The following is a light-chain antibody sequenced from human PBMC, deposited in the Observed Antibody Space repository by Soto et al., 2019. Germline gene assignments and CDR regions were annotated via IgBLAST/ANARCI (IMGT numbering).Light chain of an antibody. J-gene: IGLJ3*02. CDR2: DDT. V-gene: IGLV2-23*01. CDR3: CSFAGSSTS. CDR1: SSDVGTYKP. Sequence: SALTQPASVSGSPGQSITISCTGTSSDVGTYKPVSWYQQYPGKAPKVIIYDDTKRPSGVSSRFSGSKSGNTASLTISRLQAEDEADYYCCSFAGSSTSFGGGTKVTVL.